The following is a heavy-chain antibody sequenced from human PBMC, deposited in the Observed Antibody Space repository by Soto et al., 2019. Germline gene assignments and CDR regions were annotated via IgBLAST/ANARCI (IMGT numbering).Heavy chain of an antibody. CDR1: GFTFSSYA. Sequence: EVQLLESGGGLVQPGGSLRLSCAASGFTFSSYAMSWVRQAPGKGLEWVSAISGSGGSTYYADSVTDRFTISRANSKNTLYLQMNSLRAEDTAVYYCAKEGSSWYLSDYWGQGTLVTVSS. V-gene: IGHV3-23*01. CDR2: ISGSGGST. CDR3: AKEGSSWYLSDY. J-gene: IGHJ4*02. D-gene: IGHD6-13*01.